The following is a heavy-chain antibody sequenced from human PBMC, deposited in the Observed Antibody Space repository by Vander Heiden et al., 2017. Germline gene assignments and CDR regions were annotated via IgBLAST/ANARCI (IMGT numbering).Heavy chain of an antibody. J-gene: IGHJ4*01. CDR2: IHDSGST. CDR3: AGYSSGWSNYFDY. V-gene: IGHV4-59*01. CDR1: GGPITSYY. Sequence: QVQLQESGPGLAKPSETLSLTCTVSGGPITSYYWSWIRQTPGRGLEWIGNIHDSGSTNYNPSLKSRVTISVDTPKNQFSLKLSSVTAADTAVYYCAGYSSGWSNYFDYWGQGTLVTVSS. D-gene: IGHD6-19*01.